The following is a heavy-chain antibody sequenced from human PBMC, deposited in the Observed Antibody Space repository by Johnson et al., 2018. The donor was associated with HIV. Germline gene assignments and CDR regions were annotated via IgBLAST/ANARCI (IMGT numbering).Heavy chain of an antibody. CDR1: GFTFSSYG. J-gene: IGHJ3*02. CDR2: ISYDGSNK. Sequence: QVQLVESGGGVVQPGRSLRLSCAASGFTFSSYGMHWVRQAPGKGLEWVAVISYDGSNKYYSDSVKGRFTISRDNSKNMLYLQMNSLSTEDTAVYYCAKSGLFVLVVYAPDVLDIWGQGTMVTVSS. CDR3: AKSGLFVLVVYAPDVLDI. D-gene: IGHD2-8*02. V-gene: IGHV3-30*18.